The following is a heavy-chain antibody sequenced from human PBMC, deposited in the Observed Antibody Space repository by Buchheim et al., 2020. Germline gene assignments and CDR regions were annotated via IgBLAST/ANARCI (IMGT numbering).Heavy chain of an antibody. D-gene: IGHD6-19*01. J-gene: IGHJ4*02. V-gene: IGHV3-23*01. CDR3: AKRLSGWYPFDY. CDR2: ISGSGGST. CDR1: GFTFTNYG. Sequence: DVQLLESGGGLVQPGGSLRLSCAASGFTFTNYGMSWVRRAPGKGLEWVSAISGSGGSTYYAESVKGRFTISRDNSKNTLYLQMNSLQAEDTAVYYCAKRLSGWYPFDYWGQGTL.